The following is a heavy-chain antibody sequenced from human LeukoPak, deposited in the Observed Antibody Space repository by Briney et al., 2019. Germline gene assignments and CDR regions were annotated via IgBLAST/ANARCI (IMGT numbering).Heavy chain of an antibody. CDR3: ARDVWGDYSFDY. J-gene: IGHJ4*02. V-gene: IGHV1-18*01. CDR2: ISAYNGNT. Sequence: ASVKVSCKASEYSFSNYDINWVRQAPGQGLEWMGWISAYNGNTNYAQKLQGRVTMTTDTSTSTAYMELRSLRSDDTAVYYCARDVWGDYSFDYWGQGTLVTVSS. D-gene: IGHD4-17*01. CDR1: EYSFSNYD.